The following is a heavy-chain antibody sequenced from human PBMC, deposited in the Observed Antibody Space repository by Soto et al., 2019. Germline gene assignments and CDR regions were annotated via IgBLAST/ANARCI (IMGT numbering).Heavy chain of an antibody. CDR1: GFTFSNYA. Sequence: EAQLLESGGDLVQPGGSMRLSCAASGFTFSNYAVTWVRQAPGKGLEWVSTISGSGGSTYYADSVKGRFTISRDNSKNTLYLQMNSLRAEDTAVYYCAKDQGSSWYEIDYWGQGTLVTVSS. CDR2: ISGSGGST. J-gene: IGHJ4*02. D-gene: IGHD6-13*01. CDR3: AKDQGSSWYEIDY. V-gene: IGHV3-23*01.